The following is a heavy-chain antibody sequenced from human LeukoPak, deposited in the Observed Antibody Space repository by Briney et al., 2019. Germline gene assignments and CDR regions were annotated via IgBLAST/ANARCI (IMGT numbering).Heavy chain of an antibody. Sequence: ASVTVSFTASGYTFSIYYMHWVRQAPGQGLEWMGVINPSGGSTSYAQKFQGRVTITRDTSTSTVYMELSRLRSDDTAVYYCARVICSSTSCYEYNWFDPWGQGTLVTVSS. CDR1: GYTFSIYY. J-gene: IGHJ5*02. D-gene: IGHD2-2*01. CDR2: INPSGGST. CDR3: ARVICSSTSCYEYNWFDP. V-gene: IGHV1-46*01.